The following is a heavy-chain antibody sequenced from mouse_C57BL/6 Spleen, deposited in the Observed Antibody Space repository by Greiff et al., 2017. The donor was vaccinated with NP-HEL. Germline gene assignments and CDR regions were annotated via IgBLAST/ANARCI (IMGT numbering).Heavy chain of an antibody. J-gene: IGHJ2*01. D-gene: IGHD1-1*01. Sequence: QVQLQQSGAELVKPGASVKLSCKASGYTFTSYWMHWVKQRPGQGLEWIGYINPSSGYTKYNQTFKDKATLTADKSSSTAYMQLSSLKYEDSAVYYCARWATTVEYYFDYWGQGTTLTVSS. CDR2: INPSSGYT. CDR3: ARWATTVEYYFDY. V-gene: IGHV1-7*01. CDR1: GYTFTSYW.